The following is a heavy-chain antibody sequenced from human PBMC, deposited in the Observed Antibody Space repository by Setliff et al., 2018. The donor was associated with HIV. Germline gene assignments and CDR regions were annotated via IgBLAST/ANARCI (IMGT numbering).Heavy chain of an antibody. D-gene: IGHD7-27*01. Sequence: ASVKVSCKASGYTFTSYAMHWVRQAPGQRLEWMGWINAVNGNTKYSQEFQGRVTITRDTSASTAYMELSSLRSEDMAVYYCARDRMGIDNPNYYMDVWGKGTTVTVSS. CDR3: ARDRMGIDNPNYYMDV. J-gene: IGHJ6*03. V-gene: IGHV1-3*03. CDR2: INAVNGNT. CDR1: GYTFTSYA.